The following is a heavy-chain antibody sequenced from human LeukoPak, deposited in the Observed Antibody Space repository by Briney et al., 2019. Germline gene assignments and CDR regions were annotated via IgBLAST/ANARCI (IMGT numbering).Heavy chain of an antibody. CDR3: ARVPYYYGSGSDY. CDR1: GGSFSGYY. V-gene: IGHV4-34*01. Sequence: SETLSLTCAVYGGSFSGYYWSWIRHPPGKGLEWIGEINHSGSTNYNPSLKSRVTISVDTSKNQFSLKLSSVTAADTAVYYCARVPYYYGSGSDYWGQGTLVTVSS. CDR2: INHSGST. D-gene: IGHD3-10*01. J-gene: IGHJ4*02.